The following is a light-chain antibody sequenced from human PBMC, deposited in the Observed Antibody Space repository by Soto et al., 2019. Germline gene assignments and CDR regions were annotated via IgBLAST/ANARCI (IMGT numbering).Light chain of an antibody. J-gene: IGLJ1*01. V-gene: IGLV2-8*01. CDR2: EVS. CDR3: SLYAGSNNYV. CDR1: SSDVGVYNY. Sequence: QSALTQPPSASGSPGQSVTISCTGTSSDVGVYNYVSWYQQHPGKAPKLMIFEVSKRPSGVPDRFSGSKSGNTASLTVSGLQAEDEADYYCSLYAGSNNYVFGTGTKLTVL.